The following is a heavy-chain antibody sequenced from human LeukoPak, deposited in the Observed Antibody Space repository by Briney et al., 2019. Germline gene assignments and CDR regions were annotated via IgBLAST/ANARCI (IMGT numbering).Heavy chain of an antibody. Sequence: SETLSLTCTVSGGSISSGDYYWSWIRQPPGKGLEWIGYIYYSGSTYYNPSLKSRVTISVDTSKNQFSLKLSSVTAADTAVYYCARDGTSGFFGYWGQGTLVTVSS. J-gene: IGHJ4*02. CDR2: IYYSGST. CDR3: ARDGTSGFFGY. D-gene: IGHD1-14*01. CDR1: GGSISSGDYY. V-gene: IGHV4-30-4*02.